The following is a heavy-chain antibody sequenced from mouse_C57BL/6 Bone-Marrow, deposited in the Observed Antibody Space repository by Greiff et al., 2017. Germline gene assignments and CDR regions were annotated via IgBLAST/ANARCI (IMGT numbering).Heavy chain of an antibody. CDR3: ARRFITTVVATGDYAMDY. J-gene: IGHJ4*01. CDR1: GFTFSDYY. Sequence: EVQLVESGGGLVQPGGSLKLSCAASGFTFSDYYMYWVRQTPEKRLEWVAYISNGGGSTYYPDTVKGRFTISRDNAKNTLYLQMSRLKSEDTAMYYCARRFITTVVATGDYAMDYWGQGTSVTVSS. D-gene: IGHD1-1*01. V-gene: IGHV5-12*01. CDR2: ISNGGGST.